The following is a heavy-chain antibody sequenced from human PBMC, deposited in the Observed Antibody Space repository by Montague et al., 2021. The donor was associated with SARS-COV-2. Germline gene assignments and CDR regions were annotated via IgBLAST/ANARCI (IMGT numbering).Heavy chain of an antibody. J-gene: IGHJ4*02. V-gene: IGHV4-39*01. CDR3: ARHERQWLRLYPYYFDY. CDR2: IDYSGST. CDR1: GGSISSSSYY. Sequence: SETLSLTCTVSGGSISSSSYYWGWIRQPPGKGLEWIGSIDYSGSTYYNPSLKSRVTISVDTSKNQFSLKLSSVTAADTAMYYCARHERQWLRLYPYYFDYWGQGTLITVSS. D-gene: IGHD5-12*01.